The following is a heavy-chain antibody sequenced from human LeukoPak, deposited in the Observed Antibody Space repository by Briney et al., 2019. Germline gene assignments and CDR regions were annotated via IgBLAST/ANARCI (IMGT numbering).Heavy chain of an antibody. D-gene: IGHD6-6*01. Sequence: PSETLSLTCTVSGGSISSGDYYWSWIRQPPGKGLEWIGYIYYSGSTYYNPSLKSRVTISVDTSKNQFSLKLSSVTAADTAVYYCARTTIAARPPSVDNYFDYWGQGTLVTVSS. V-gene: IGHV4-30-4*02. CDR1: GGSISSGDYY. CDR3: ARTTIAARPPSVDNYFDY. CDR2: IYYSGST. J-gene: IGHJ4*02.